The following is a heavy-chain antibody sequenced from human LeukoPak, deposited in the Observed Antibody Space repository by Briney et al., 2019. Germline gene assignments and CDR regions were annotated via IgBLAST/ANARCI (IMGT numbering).Heavy chain of an antibody. Sequence: GGSLRLSCAASGFTFSSYAMSWVRQAPGKGLEWVSAISGTGVGTYYADSVKGRFTISRDNSKNTLYLQMNSLRAEDAAVYYCAKYYYGSGSYPDYWGQGTLVTVSS. V-gene: IGHV3-23*01. J-gene: IGHJ4*02. D-gene: IGHD3-10*01. CDR2: ISGTGVGT. CDR3: AKYYYGSGSYPDY. CDR1: GFTFSSYA.